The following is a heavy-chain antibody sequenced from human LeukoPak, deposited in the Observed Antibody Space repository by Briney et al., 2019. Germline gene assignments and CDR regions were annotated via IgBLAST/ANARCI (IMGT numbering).Heavy chain of an antibody. J-gene: IGHJ4*02. CDR2: ISSSGTTI. D-gene: IGHD4-23*01. CDR1: GFTFSDYC. V-gene: IGHV3-11*01. CDR3: ARQGRATVVITD. Sequence: GGSLRLSCAASGFTFSDYCMNWIRQAPGKGLEWVSYISSSGTTIYYVDSVKGRFTISRDNAKNSLYLQMNSLRAEDTAVYYCARQGRATVVITDWGQGTLVTVSS.